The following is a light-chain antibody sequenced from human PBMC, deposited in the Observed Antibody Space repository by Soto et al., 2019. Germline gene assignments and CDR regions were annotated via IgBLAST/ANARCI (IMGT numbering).Light chain of an antibody. V-gene: IGLV2-18*01. CDR2: EAS. Sequence: QSALTQPPSVSGSPGQSVTISCTGTSTDFVSYNRVSWYQQPPGTAPKLIIYEASYRPSGVPGRFSGSKSGNTASLTISGLQAADEADYYCSLYTSENTYVFGTGTKLTVL. CDR3: SLYTSENTYV. J-gene: IGLJ1*01. CDR1: STDFVSYNR.